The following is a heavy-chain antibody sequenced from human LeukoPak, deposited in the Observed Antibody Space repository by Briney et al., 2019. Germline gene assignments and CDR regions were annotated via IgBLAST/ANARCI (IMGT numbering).Heavy chain of an antibody. CDR3: ARGVDYYENSGTIDY. CDR1: GFTFSTYW. D-gene: IGHD3-22*01. J-gene: IGHJ4*02. CDR2: IKPDGSEK. V-gene: IGHV3-7*01. Sequence: PGGSLRLSCAASGFTFSTYWMTWVRQAPGKGLEWVAIIKPDGSEKYYVDSVKGRFTISRDNSKNTLYLQMNSLRAEDTAVYYCARGVDYYENSGTIDYWGQGTLVTVPS.